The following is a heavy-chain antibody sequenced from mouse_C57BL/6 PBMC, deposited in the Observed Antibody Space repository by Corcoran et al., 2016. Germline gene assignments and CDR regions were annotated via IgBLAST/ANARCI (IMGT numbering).Heavy chain of an antibody. D-gene: IGHD2-2*01. CDR1: GYTFTDYN. CDR3: VYYGYDDAMDY. J-gene: IGHJ4*01. CDR2: INPNNGGT. V-gene: IGHV1-22*01. Sequence: EVQLQQSGPELVKPGASVKMSCKASGYTFTDYNMHWVKQSHGKSLEWIGYINPNNGGTSYNQKFKGKATLTVNKSSSTAYMELRSLTSEDSAVYYCVYYGYDDAMDYWGQGTSVTVSS.